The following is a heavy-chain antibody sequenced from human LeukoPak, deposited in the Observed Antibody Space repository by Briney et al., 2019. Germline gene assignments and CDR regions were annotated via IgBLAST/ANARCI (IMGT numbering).Heavy chain of an antibody. Sequence: GESLKISCKGSGYSFTNYWIAWVRQMPGKGLEWMGIIYPGDSDTRYSPSFQGQVTISADKSISTAYLQWSSLEASDTAMYYCARNVPTYYYYYTDVWGKGTTVTVSS. CDR3: ARNVPTYYYYYTDV. D-gene: IGHD2-2*01. V-gene: IGHV5-51*01. CDR1: GYSFTNYW. CDR2: IYPGDSDT. J-gene: IGHJ6*03.